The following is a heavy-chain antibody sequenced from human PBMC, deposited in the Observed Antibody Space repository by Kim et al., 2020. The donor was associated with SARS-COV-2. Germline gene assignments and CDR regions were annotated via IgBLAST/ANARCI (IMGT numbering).Heavy chain of an antibody. V-gene: IGHV4-59*13. Sequence: SETLSLTCTVSGGSISSYYWSWIRQPPGKGLEWIGYIYYSGSTNYNPSLKSRVTISVDTSKNQFSLKLSSVTAADTAVYYCAREDYDSSYFDYWGQGNLV. CDR3: AREDYDSSYFDY. CDR1: GGSISSYY. J-gene: IGHJ4*02. CDR2: IYYSGST. D-gene: IGHD3-22*01.